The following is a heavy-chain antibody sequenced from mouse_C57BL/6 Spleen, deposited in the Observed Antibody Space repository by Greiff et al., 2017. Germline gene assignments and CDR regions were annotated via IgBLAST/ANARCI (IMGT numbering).Heavy chain of an antibody. CDR1: GYTFTSYW. J-gene: IGHJ2*01. Sequence: VQLQQPGAELVKPGASVKVSCKASGYTFTSYWMHWVKQRPGQGLEWIGRIHPSDSDTNYNQKFKGKATLTVDKSSSTAYMQLSRLTSEDSAVYYCAMDYGYDGYYFDYWGQGTTLTVSS. V-gene: IGHV1-74*01. D-gene: IGHD2-2*01. CDR3: AMDYGYDGYYFDY. CDR2: IHPSDSDT.